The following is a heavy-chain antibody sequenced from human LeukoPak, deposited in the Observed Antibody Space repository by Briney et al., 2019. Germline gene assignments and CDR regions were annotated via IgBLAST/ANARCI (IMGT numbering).Heavy chain of an antibody. D-gene: IGHD3/OR15-3a*01. CDR2: INLDGTEE. V-gene: IGHV3-7*01. CDR1: GFTFSDYY. Sequence: GGFLRLSCAASGFTFSDYYMSWIRQAPGKGLEWVANINLDGTEEHYVDSSLKGRFTISRDNAKNSLYLQMTSLRVEDTAVHYCASGRHDFLHWGQGTLVTVSS. J-gene: IGHJ4*02. CDR3: ASGRHDFLH.